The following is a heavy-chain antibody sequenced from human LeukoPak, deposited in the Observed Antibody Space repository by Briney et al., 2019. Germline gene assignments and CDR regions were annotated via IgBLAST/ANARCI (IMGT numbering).Heavy chain of an antibody. CDR2: IWYDGSHK. D-gene: IGHD1-14*01. V-gene: IGHV3-33*03. Sequence: GRSLRLSCAASGFPFSSHGMHWVRQSPGKGLEWVAVIWYDGSHKYYADSVKGRFTISRHNSKNTLYLQMNSLRAEDTAVYYCEIDWRDHLDAWGQGTLVTAYS. CDR1: GFPFSSHG. CDR3: EIDWRDHLDA. J-gene: IGHJ5*02.